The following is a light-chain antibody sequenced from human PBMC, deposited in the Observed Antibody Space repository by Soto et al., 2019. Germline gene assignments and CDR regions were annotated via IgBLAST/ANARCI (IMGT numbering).Light chain of an antibody. J-gene: IGKJ4*01. V-gene: IGKV3-15*01. Sequence: EFVLTQSPGTLSLSPGERATLSCRASQTVRNNYLAWYQQKPGQAPRLLIYGVSTRATGIPARFSGSGSETKFTLTISSLQSEDFAVYYCQQYNNWPPLTFGGGTKV. CDR2: GVS. CDR1: QTVRNN. CDR3: QQYNNWPPLT.